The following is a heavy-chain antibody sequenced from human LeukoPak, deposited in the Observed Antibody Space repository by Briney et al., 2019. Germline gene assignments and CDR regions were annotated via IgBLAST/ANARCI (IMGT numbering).Heavy chain of an antibody. V-gene: IGHV4-59*01. J-gene: IGHJ3*02. D-gene: IGHD1-1*01. CDR2: IYYSGST. Sequence: SETLSLTCTVSGGSISSYYWSWIRQPPGKGLEWIGYIYYSGSTNYNPSLKSRVTISVDTSKNQFSLKLSSVTAADTAVYYCAREAEGTVALDIWGQGTMVTVSS. CDR1: GGSISSYY. CDR3: AREAEGTVALDI.